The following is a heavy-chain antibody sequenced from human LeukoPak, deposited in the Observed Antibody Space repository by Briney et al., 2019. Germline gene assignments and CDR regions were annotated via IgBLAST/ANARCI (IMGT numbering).Heavy chain of an antibody. Sequence: GRSLRLSCAASGFTFSTYGMHWVRQAPGKGLEWVAVIWYDGSNKYYADSVKGRFTISRDNSKNTLYLQMNSLRAEDTAMYYCARDFTLYGSFSWFDCWGQGTLVTVSS. J-gene: IGHJ4*02. CDR1: GFTFSTYG. V-gene: IGHV3-33*01. CDR3: ARDFTLYGSFSWFDC. D-gene: IGHD6-6*01. CDR2: IWYDGSNK.